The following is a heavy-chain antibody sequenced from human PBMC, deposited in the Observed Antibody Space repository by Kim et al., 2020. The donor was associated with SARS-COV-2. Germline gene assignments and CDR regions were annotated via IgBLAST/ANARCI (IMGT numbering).Heavy chain of an antibody. CDR1: GFDFFNYW. CDR2: IKRDGSEK. Sequence: GGSLRLSCAASGFDFFNYWMSWVRQAPGKGLEWVASIKRDGSEKYYDDSVKGRFTISRDNAKNSLFLQMNSLRSDDTAVYYCARGHYAMDVWGQGTTVTVSS. CDR3: ARGHYAMDV. J-gene: IGHJ6*02. V-gene: IGHV3-7*04.